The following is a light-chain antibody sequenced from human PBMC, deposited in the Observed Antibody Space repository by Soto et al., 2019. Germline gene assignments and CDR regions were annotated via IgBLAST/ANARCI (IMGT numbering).Light chain of an antibody. CDR3: SSYTTNSTPVV. CDR2: EVT. CDR1: SGDIGGYNY. J-gene: IGLJ2*01. Sequence: QSVLTQPASVSGSPGQSIPISCTGTSGDIGGYNYVSWYQQHPGKATKLLISEVTNRPSGVSNRFSGSKSGNTASLTISGLQAEDEADYYCSSYTTNSTPVVVVGGTKLTVL. V-gene: IGLV2-14*01.